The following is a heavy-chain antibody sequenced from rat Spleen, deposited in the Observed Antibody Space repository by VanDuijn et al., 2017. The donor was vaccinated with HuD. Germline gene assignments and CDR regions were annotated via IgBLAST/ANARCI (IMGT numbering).Heavy chain of an antibody. V-gene: IGHV5-31*01. CDR3: ARQDTSGYSNWFAY. Sequence: EVQLVESGGGLVQPGRSQRLSCAASGFTFNNYWMTWIRQAPGKGLEWVASITNTGGDTYYPDSVKGRFTVSRENAKSTLCLLMDSLRSEDTATYYCARQDTSGYSNWFAYWGQGTLVTDSS. CDR1: GFTFNNYW. CDR2: ITNTGGDT. D-gene: IGHD4-3*01. J-gene: IGHJ3*01.